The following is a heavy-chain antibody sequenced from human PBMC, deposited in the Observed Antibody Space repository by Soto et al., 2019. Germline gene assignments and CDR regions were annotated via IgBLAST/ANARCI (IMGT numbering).Heavy chain of an antibody. Sequence: SETLSLTCTVSGGSISSYYWSWIRQPAGKGLEWIGRIYTSGRTNYNPSLKSRVTMSVDTSKNQFSLKLSSVTAADTAVYYCARVGYYYDSSGYYYDYYYGMDVWGQGTTVTVSS. CDR3: ARVGYYYDSSGYYYDYYYGMDV. J-gene: IGHJ6*02. CDR2: IYTSGRT. CDR1: GGSISSYY. V-gene: IGHV4-4*07. D-gene: IGHD3-22*01.